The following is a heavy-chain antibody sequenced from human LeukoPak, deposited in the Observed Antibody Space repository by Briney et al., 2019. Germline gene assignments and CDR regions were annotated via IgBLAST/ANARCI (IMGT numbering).Heavy chain of an antibody. CDR1: GDSIPSGAYC. CDR2: IYDSGST. D-gene: IGHD1-26*01. J-gene: IGHJ3*01. CDR3: ASVGTTTHAFDF. V-gene: IGHV4-31*03. Sequence: SQTLSLTCTVSGDSIPSGAYCLSWIRQHPGKGLEWLGHIYDSGSTYYNPSLMSRVTISVDTSKNQLSLKLRFVTAADTAVYYCASVGTTTHAFDFWGQGTMVTVSS.